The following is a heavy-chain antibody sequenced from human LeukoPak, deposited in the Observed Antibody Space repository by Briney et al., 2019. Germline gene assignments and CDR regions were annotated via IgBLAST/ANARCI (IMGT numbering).Heavy chain of an antibody. CDR2: INPNSGGT. CDR3: VPTPPGFITRNY. D-gene: IGHD3-3*01. CDR1: GYTFTGYY. V-gene: IGHV1-2*02. Sequence: ASVKVSCKASGYTFTGYYMHWVRQAPGQGLEWMVWINPNSGGTNYAQKFQGRVTMTRDTSISTAYMELSRLRSDDTAVYYCVPTPPGFITRNYWGQGTLVTVSS. J-gene: IGHJ4*02.